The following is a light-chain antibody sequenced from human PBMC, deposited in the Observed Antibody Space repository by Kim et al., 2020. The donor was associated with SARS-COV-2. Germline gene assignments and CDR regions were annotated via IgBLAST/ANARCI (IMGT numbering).Light chain of an antibody. CDR2: GAS. CDR3: QQYNNWPPYT. Sequence: EIVMTQSPATLSVSPGDRVTLSCRASQSVSSKLAWYQQKPGQAPRLLFYGASTRPPGIPARFSGSGSGTEFTLTISSLQSEDVAIYYCQQYNNWPPYTFGQGTKLEI. CDR1: QSVSSK. J-gene: IGKJ2*01. V-gene: IGKV3-15*01.